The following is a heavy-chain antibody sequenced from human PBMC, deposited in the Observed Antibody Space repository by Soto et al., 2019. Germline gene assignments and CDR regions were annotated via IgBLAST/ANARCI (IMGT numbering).Heavy chain of an antibody. CDR3: ARTDHSGGWAAWF. Sequence: QVQLQESGPGLVKPSETLTLTCTVSGDSVNGPSYVWAWIRQSPGQGLEWIGHILYSGTTDYQPSLKSRVTISLDTSKNHFSLNLSSVTSADSAVYYCARTDHSGGWAAWFWGQGTLVTVSA. J-gene: IGHJ4*02. D-gene: IGHD2-15*01. V-gene: IGHV4-61*03. CDR2: ILYSGTT. CDR1: GDSVNGPSYV.